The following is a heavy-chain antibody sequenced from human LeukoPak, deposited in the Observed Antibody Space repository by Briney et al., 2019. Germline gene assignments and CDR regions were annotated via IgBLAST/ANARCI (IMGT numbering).Heavy chain of an antibody. D-gene: IGHD1-26*01. J-gene: IGHJ4*02. Sequence: SETLSLTRTFSSGSISSYYWSWIRQPPGKGLEWIGYIYYSGSTNYNPSLKSRVTISVDTSKSQFSLKLSSVTAADAAVYYCASRIVGATPYFDYWGQGTLVTVSS. V-gene: IGHV4-59*08. CDR2: IYYSGST. CDR3: ASRIVGATPYFDY. CDR1: SGSISSYY.